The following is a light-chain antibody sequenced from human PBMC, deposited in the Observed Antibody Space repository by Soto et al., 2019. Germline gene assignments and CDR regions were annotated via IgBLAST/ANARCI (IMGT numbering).Light chain of an antibody. CDR3: QQYGHSPKT. CDR1: QSVSSN. V-gene: IGKV3-20*01. Sequence: EIVMTQSPATLSVSPGERATLSCRASQSVSSNVAWYQQIPGQTPRLLIYGASSRAAGIPDRFSGSGSGTDFTLTISSLEPEDFAVYYCQQYGHSPKTFGQGTKV. J-gene: IGKJ1*01. CDR2: GAS.